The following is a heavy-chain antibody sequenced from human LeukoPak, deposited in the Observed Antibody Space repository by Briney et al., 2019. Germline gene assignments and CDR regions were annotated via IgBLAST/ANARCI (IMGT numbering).Heavy chain of an antibody. CDR2: ISGSGGST. J-gene: IGHJ4*02. V-gene: IGHV3-23*01. CDR1: GFTFSSYA. Sequence: GGSLRLSCAASGFTFSSYAMSWVRQAPGKGLEWVSAISGSGGSTYYADSVKGRFTISRDNSKNTLYLQMNSLRAEDTAVYYCANDCSSSSANGGKNTQWGQGTLVTVPS. CDR3: ANDCSSSSANGGKNTQ. D-gene: IGHD4-23*01.